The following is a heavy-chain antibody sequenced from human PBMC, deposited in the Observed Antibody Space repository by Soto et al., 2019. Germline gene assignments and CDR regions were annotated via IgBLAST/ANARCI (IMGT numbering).Heavy chain of an antibody. D-gene: IGHD3-16*01. CDR3: ARAVAPYLGTWFDP. J-gene: IGHJ5*02. CDR2: ISHTGST. Sequence: QLQLQESGSGLVKPSQTLSLTCAVSGGSISSGNSYSWSWIRQPPGKGLEWIGSISHTGSTSYNPSLKGRVTMSGDKSKNQFSLKLSSVTAADMAVYYCARAVAPYLGTWFDPWGQGTRVIVSS. V-gene: IGHV4-30-2*01. CDR1: GGSISSGNSYS.